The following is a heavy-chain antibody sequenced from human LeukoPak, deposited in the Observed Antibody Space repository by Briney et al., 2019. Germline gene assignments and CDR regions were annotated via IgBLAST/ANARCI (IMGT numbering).Heavy chain of an antibody. CDR2: IKQDGSEK. J-gene: IGHJ4*02. CDR3: ARDLVLGYCSSTSCYFIDY. D-gene: IGHD2-2*01. CDR1: GFTFSSYW. V-gene: IGHV3-7*01. Sequence: GGSLRLSCAASGFTFSSYWMSWVRQAPGKGLEWLANIKQDGSEKYYVDSLKGRFTISRDNAKNSLYLQMNGLRAEDTAVYYCARDLVLGYCSSTSCYFIDYWGQGTLVTVSS.